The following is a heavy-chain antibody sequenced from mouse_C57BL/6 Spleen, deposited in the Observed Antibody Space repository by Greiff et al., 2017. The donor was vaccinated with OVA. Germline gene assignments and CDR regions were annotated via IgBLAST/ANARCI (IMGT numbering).Heavy chain of an antibody. Sequence: EVQRVESGAGLVKPGGSLKLSCAASGFTFSSYAMSWVRQTPEKRLEWVAYISSGGDYIYYADTVKGRFTISRDNARNTLYLQMSSLKSEDTAMYYCTREEGYFDYWGQGTTLTVSS. J-gene: IGHJ2*01. CDR2: ISSGGDYI. CDR1: GFTFSSYA. CDR3: TREEGYFDY. V-gene: IGHV5-9-1*02.